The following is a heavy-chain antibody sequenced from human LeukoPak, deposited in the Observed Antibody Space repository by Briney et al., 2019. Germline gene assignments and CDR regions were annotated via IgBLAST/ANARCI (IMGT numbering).Heavy chain of an antibody. D-gene: IGHD2-2*02. J-gene: IGHJ4*02. CDR2: IKQDGSEK. V-gene: IGHV3-7*01. CDR3: ARGGYCSSTSCYNGLDY. CDR1: GFIFSSYW. Sequence: GGSLRLSCAASGFIFSSYWMSWVRQAPGKGLEWVANIKQDGSEKYYVDSVKGRFTISRDNAKNSLYLQMNSLRAEDTAVYYCARGGYCSSTSCYNGLDYWGQGTLVTVSS.